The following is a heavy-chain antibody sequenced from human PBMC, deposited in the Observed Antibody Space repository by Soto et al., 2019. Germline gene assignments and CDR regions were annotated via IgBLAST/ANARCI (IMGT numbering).Heavy chain of an antibody. CDR1: GGSISSYY. Sequence: SETLSLTCTVSGGSISSYYWSWIRQPPGKGLEWIGYIYYSGSTNYNPSLKSRVTISVDTSKNQFSLKLSSVTAADTAVYYCARRRAAAVDFDYWGQGTLVTVSS. CDR3: ARRRAAAVDFDY. J-gene: IGHJ4*02. CDR2: IYYSGST. V-gene: IGHV4-59*01. D-gene: IGHD6-13*01.